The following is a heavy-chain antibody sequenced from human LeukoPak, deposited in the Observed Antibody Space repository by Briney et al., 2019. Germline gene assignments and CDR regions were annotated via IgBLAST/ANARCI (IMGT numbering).Heavy chain of an antibody. V-gene: IGHV3-23*01. J-gene: IGHJ4*02. D-gene: IGHD4/OR15-4a*01. Sequence: GGSLRLSCAASGFTFSSYSMNWVRQAPGKGLEWVSGISGSGGSGSGGSTYYANSVKGRFTISRDNSKNTLYLQMDSLRADDTAVYYCAKSGLSRFDYWGQGTLVTVSS. CDR3: AKSGLSRFDY. CDR2: ISGSGGSGSGGST. CDR1: GFTFSSYS.